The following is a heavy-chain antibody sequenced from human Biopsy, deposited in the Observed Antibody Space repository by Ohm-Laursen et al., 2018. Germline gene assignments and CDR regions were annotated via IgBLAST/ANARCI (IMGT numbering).Heavy chain of an antibody. CDR2: ISASDDSK. CDR3: STGPVQMVYANLRGEFAS. J-gene: IGHJ5*02. V-gene: IGHV3-23*01. D-gene: IGHD2-8*01. Sequence: GSLRLSCAASGFTFTNYAMCWVCQAPGKGLEWVSSISASDDSKYYGDSVKGRFTISRDSSTNTLYLQMHGLRADDTAVYYCSTGPVQMVYANLRGEFASWGQGALVTVSS. CDR1: GFTFTNYA.